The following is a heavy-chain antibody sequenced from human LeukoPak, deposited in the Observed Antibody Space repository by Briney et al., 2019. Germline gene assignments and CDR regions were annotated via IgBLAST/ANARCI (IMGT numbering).Heavy chain of an antibody. D-gene: IGHD3-22*01. Sequence: ASVKVSCKASGYTFTGYYMHWVRQAPGQGPEWMGWINPNNGGTKLAQKFQGRITMTTDTAISTAYMELSKLTSDDTAMYYCARDQGNGYYINWFDPWGQGTLVTVSS. CDR3: ARDQGNGYYINWFDP. V-gene: IGHV1-2*02. CDR1: GYTFTGYY. CDR2: INPNNGGT. J-gene: IGHJ5*02.